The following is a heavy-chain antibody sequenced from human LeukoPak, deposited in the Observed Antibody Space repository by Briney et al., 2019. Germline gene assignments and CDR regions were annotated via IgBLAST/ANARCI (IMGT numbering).Heavy chain of an antibody. Sequence: PSETLSLTCTDSGGSISSSSYYWGWIRQPPGKGLEWIGSIYYSGSTYYNPSLKSRVTISVDTSKNQFSLKLSSVTAADTAVYYCAGLSRLLWFGELLRHYYMDVWGKGTTVTISS. CDR2: IYYSGST. CDR1: GGSISSSSYY. V-gene: IGHV4-39*07. J-gene: IGHJ6*03. D-gene: IGHD3-10*01. CDR3: AGLSRLLWFGELLRHYYMDV.